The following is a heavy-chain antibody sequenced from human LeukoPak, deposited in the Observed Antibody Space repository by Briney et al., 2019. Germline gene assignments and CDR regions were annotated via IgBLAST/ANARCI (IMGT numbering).Heavy chain of an antibody. CDR1: GGSISSYY. V-gene: IGHV4-59*01. CDR2: IYYSGST. D-gene: IGHD1-26*01. CDR3: AGGPSGSYVDY. Sequence: SETLSLTCTVSGGSISSYYWSWIRQPPGKGLEWIGYIYYSGSTNYNPSLKSRVTISVDTSKNQFSLKLSSVTAVDTAVYYCAGGPSGSYVDYWGQGTLVTVSS. J-gene: IGHJ4*02.